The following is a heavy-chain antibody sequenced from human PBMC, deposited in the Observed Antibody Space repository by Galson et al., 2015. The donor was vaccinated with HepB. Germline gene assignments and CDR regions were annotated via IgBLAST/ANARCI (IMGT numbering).Heavy chain of an antibody. CDR2: ISAYNRYT. D-gene: IGHD4-23*01. CDR1: GYTFSSYS. J-gene: IGHJ5*02. V-gene: IGHV1-18*01. Sequence: SVKVSCKASGYTFSSYSIAWVRQAPGQGLEWMGWISAYNRYTDCAQKFQGRVTLTTDTSTNTAYMELRSLRSDDTALYYCAWGAFTVVLGATQNNWFGPWGQGTLVTVSS. CDR3: AWGAFTVVLGATQNNWFGP.